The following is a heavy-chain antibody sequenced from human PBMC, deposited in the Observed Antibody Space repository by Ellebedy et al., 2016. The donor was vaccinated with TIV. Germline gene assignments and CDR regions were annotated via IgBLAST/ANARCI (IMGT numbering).Heavy chain of an antibody. J-gene: IGHJ4*02. CDR3: ANSPSSMVRGRQVDY. Sequence: SETLSLXXAVYGGSFSGYYWSWIRQPPGKGLEWIGEINHSGSTNYSPSLKSRVTISVDTSKNQFSLKLSSVTAADTAVYYCANSPSSMVRGRQVDYWGQGTLVTVSS. D-gene: IGHD3-10*01. CDR2: INHSGST. V-gene: IGHV4-34*01. CDR1: GGSFSGYY.